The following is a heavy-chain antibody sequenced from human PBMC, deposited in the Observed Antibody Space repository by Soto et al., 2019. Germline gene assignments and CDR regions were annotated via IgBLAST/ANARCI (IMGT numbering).Heavy chain of an antibody. CDR3: ARDKSPYSSGWHKRHFDY. Sequence: QVQLVESGGGVVQPGRSLRLSCAASGFTFSTYAMHWVRQAPGKGLEWVAVISYDGSNKYYADSVKGRFTISRDNSKKTLYLQMNSLRAEDTAVYYCARDKSPYSSGWHKRHFDYWGQGTLVTVSS. V-gene: IGHV3-30-3*01. CDR2: ISYDGSNK. CDR1: GFTFSTYA. D-gene: IGHD6-19*01. J-gene: IGHJ4*02.